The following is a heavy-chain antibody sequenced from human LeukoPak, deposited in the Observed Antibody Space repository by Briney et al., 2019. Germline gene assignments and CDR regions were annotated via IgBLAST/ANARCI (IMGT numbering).Heavy chain of an antibody. D-gene: IGHD4-17*01. CDR3: ARNDYGGKTDY. V-gene: IGHV4-34*09. CDR1: GGSFSGYY. Sequence: PSETLSLTCAVYGGSFSGYYWSWIRQPPGKGLEWIGYIYYSGSTYYNPSLKSRVTISVDTSKNQFSLKLSSVTAADTAVYYCARNDYGGKTDYWGQGTLVTVSS. CDR2: IYYSGST. J-gene: IGHJ4*02.